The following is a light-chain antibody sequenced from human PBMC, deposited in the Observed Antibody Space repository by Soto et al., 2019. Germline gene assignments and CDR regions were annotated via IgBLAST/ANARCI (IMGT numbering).Light chain of an antibody. V-gene: IGKV3-20*01. CDR1: HSFSSSL. CDR3: QPFGASPPGS. J-gene: IGKJ4*01. Sequence: EIVLSQSPGTLSSSPGERITLSCRASHSFSSSLLAWYQQKPGQAPRLLIYGTSTRATGIPDRFSGSGSSTDFTLTISRLEPEDFAVYYCQPFGASPPGSFGGGTRVQIK. CDR2: GTS.